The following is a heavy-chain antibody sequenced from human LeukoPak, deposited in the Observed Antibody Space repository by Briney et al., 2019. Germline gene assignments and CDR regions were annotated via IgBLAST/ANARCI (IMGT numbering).Heavy chain of an antibody. CDR2: IYTSGST. V-gene: IGHV4-4*07. Sequence: PSETLSLTCTVSGGSISSYYWSWIRQPAGKGLEWIGRIYTSGSTNYNPSLKSRVTISVDKSKNQFSLKLSSVTAADTAVYYCARDIVYLIDEDYGWGQGILVTVSS. CDR1: GGSISSYY. J-gene: IGHJ4*02. CDR3: ARDIVYLIDEDYG. D-gene: IGHD4-17*01.